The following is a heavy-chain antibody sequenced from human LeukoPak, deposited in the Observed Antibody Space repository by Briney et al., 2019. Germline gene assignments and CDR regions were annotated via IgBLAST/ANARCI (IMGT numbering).Heavy chain of an antibody. CDR3: ASYILTGYYNGHDAFDI. D-gene: IGHD3-9*01. CDR2: ISGSSSTI. J-gene: IGHJ3*02. CDR1: GFTFSSYS. V-gene: IGHV3-48*01. Sequence: GGSLRLSCAASGFTFSSYSMLWVRQAPGKGLEWVSYISGSSSTIYYADSVKGRFTISRDNAKNSLYLQMNSLRAEDTAVYYCASYILTGYYNGHDAFDIWGQGTMVIVSS.